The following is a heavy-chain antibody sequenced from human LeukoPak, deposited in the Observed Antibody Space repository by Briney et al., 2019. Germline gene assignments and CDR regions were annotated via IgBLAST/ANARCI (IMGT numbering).Heavy chain of an antibody. V-gene: IGHV3-30-3*01. CDR3: ARDLLAVAGSNWFDP. CDR1: GFTFSSYA. D-gene: IGHD6-19*01. CDR2: ISYDGSNK. Sequence: GGSLRLSCAVSGFTFSSYAMHWVRQAPGKGLEWVAVISYDGSNKYYADSVKGRFTISRDNSKNTLYLQMNSLRAEDTAVYYCARDLLAVAGSNWFDPWGQGTLVTVSS. J-gene: IGHJ5*02.